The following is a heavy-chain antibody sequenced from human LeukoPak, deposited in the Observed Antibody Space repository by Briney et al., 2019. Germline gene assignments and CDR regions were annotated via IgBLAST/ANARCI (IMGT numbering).Heavy chain of an antibody. V-gene: IGHV1-2*02. CDR3: ARGGAAAGHYYYYYMDV. Sequence: GASVKVSCKTSGYTFTGYYMHWVRQAPGQGLEWMGWINPNSGGTNYAQKFQGRVTMTRDTSISTAYMELSRLRSDDTAVYYCARGGAAAGHYYYYYMDVWGKGTTVTVSS. CDR2: INPNSGGT. J-gene: IGHJ6*03. D-gene: IGHD6-13*01. CDR1: GYTFTGYY.